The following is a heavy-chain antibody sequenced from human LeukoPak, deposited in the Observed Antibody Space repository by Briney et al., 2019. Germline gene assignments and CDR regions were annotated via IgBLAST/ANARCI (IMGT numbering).Heavy chain of an antibody. CDR1: GFTFSSYA. CDR2: ISYDGSNK. D-gene: IGHD2-8*01. Sequence: GGSLRLSCAASGFTFSSYAMHWVRQAPGKGLEWVAVISYDGSNKYYADSVKGRFTISRDNSKNTLYLQMNSLRAEDTAVYYCARDRGDIVLMVYAVYGMDVWGQGTTVTVSS. J-gene: IGHJ6*02. V-gene: IGHV3-30-3*01. CDR3: ARDRGDIVLMVYAVYGMDV.